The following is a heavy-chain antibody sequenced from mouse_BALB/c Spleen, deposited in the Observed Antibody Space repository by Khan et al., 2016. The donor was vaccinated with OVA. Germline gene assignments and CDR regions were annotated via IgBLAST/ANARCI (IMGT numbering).Heavy chain of an antibody. Sequence: QIQLVQSGPELKKPGETVKISCKAFGYTFTDYGMNWVKEAPGTGLKWMGWLNPNTGESTFAEDFKGRFAFSLDTSARPASLKVKNLKNEETAIYFGAKDDYQARAYRNLEHYALDYWGQGTSDTVSS. D-gene: IGHD2-1*01. CDR3: AKDDYQARAYRNLEHYALDY. CDR2: LNPNTGES. V-gene: IGHV9-3*02. J-gene: IGHJ4*01. CDR1: GYTFTDYG.